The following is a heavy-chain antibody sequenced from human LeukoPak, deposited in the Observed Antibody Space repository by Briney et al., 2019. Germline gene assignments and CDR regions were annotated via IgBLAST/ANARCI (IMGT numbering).Heavy chain of an antibody. Sequence: GGSLRLSCAASGFTFSTYAVHWVRQAPGKGLEWVAVISYDGSKRYYADSVKGRFTISRDNSKNAFLRMNSLRAEDTAVYYCARDYDTSGSYFDFFDYWGQGTLVTVSS. CDR2: ISYDGSKR. J-gene: IGHJ4*02. CDR1: GFTFSTYA. D-gene: IGHD3-22*01. CDR3: ARDYDTSGSYFDFFDY. V-gene: IGHV3-30-3*01.